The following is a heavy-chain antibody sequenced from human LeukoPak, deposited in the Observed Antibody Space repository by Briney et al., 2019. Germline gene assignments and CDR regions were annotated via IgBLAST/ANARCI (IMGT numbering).Heavy chain of an antibody. Sequence: SQTLSLTCAISGDSVPSNSAAWDWIRQSPSRGLEWLGRTFYRSKWYNVYAVSVKSRITINADTSKNQFSLQLNSVTPEDTAVYYCARGLFGGAAGLDQWGQGTLVTVSS. CDR1: GDSVPSNSAA. CDR3: ARGLFGGAAGLDQ. V-gene: IGHV6-1*01. CDR2: TFYRSKWYN. J-gene: IGHJ5*02. D-gene: IGHD3-10*01.